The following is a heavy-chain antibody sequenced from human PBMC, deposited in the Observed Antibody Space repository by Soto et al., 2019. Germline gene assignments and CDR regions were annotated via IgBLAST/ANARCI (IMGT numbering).Heavy chain of an antibody. CDR2: ISAFNNNT. CDR1: GYSFSNFG. V-gene: IGHV1-18*01. CDR3: ARNRTFVTAPRALDV. Sequence: QVQLVQSGGEVKKPGASVKVSCKASGYSFSNFGISWVRQAPGQGLEWLGWISAFNNNTKYAPTFRGRVTMTTDTISRTAERELKRVPSDCAAVYYRARNRTFVTAPRALDVWGQGTLVTVSS. D-gene: IGHD2-21*02. J-gene: IGHJ6*02.